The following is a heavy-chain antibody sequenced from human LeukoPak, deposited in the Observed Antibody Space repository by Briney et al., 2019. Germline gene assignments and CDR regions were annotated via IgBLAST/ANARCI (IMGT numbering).Heavy chain of an antibody. CDR2: IYYSGST. J-gene: IGHJ4*02. D-gene: IGHD5-18*01. CDR1: GGSISSYY. Sequence: SETLSLTCTASGGSISSYYWSWIRQPPGKELEWIGYIYYSGSTNYNPPLKSRVPIPVDTPKNQFSLKLRSVSAADTAVYYCARLDTGYSYGKFDYWGQGTLVTVSS. V-gene: IGHV4-59*08. CDR3: ARLDTGYSYGKFDY.